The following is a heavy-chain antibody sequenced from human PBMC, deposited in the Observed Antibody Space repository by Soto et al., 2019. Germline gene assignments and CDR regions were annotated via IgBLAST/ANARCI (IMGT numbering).Heavy chain of an antibody. CDR2: IWYDGSNK. CDR1: GFIFSSYG. D-gene: IGHD3-10*01. J-gene: IGHJ4*02. V-gene: IGHV3-33*01. Sequence: PGGSLRLSCAASGFIFSSYGMQWVRQAPGKGPEWVAFIWYDGSNKYYADSVKGRFTISRDNSKNTLYLQLDSLRAEDTAMYYCARGVDRGYCDYWGQGALVTDSS. CDR3: ARGVDRGYCDY.